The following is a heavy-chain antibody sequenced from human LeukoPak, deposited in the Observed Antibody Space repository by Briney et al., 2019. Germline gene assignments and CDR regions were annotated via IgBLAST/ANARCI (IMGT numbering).Heavy chain of an antibody. CDR1: GGSISSYY. CDR3: ARRRRLKNPGGDAFDI. D-gene: IGHD2/OR15-2a*01. CDR2: ISSSGST. Sequence: SETLSLTCTVSGGSISSYYWSWIRQPAGKRLEWIGRISSSGSTNYNPSLQSRVTMSIGTSKTQFSLKLDSVTAEDTAVYYCARRRRLKNPGGDAFDIWGQGTVVIVSS. V-gene: IGHV4-4*07. J-gene: IGHJ3*02.